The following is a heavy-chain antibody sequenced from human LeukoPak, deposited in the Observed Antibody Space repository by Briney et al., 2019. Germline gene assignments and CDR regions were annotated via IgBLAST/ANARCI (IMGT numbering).Heavy chain of an antibody. J-gene: IGHJ4*02. V-gene: IGHV4-39*01. Sequence: SGTLSLTCIVSGGSISNSSYYWGWIRQPPGKGLEWIGSTYYSGSAYYNPSLKSRVTISVDTSKNQFSLKLTSVTAADTAVYYCARHWVVTPNYWGQGTLVTVSS. D-gene: IGHD4-23*01. CDR1: GGSISNSSYY. CDR2: TYYSGSA. CDR3: ARHWVVTPNY.